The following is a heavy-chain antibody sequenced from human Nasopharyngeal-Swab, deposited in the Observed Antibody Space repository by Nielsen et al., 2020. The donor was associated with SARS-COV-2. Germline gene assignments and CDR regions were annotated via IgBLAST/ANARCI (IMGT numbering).Heavy chain of an antibody. CDR2: ISSSSSTI. CDR1: GFTFSSYS. V-gene: IGHV3-48*01. CDR3: ARDGYSSSSGDFDY. Sequence: GESLKISCAASGFTFSSYSMNWVRQAPGKGLEWVSYISSSSSTIYYADSVKGRFTISRDNAKNSLYLQMNSLRAEDTAVYYCARDGYSSSSGDFDYWGQGTLVTVSS. J-gene: IGHJ4*02. D-gene: IGHD6-6*01.